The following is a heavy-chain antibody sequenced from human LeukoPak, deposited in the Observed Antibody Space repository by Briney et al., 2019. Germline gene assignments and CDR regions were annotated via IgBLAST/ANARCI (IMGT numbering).Heavy chain of an antibody. Sequence: GGSLRLSCAASGFTVSSNYMSWVRQAPGRGLEWVSVIYSGGSTYYADSVKGRFTISRDNSKNTLFLRMNSLRAGDTAVYYCARGTVTMVDYWGQGTLVTVSS. V-gene: IGHV3-66*01. CDR1: GFTVSSNY. CDR3: ARGTVTMVDY. CDR2: IYSGGST. J-gene: IGHJ4*02. D-gene: IGHD3-10*01.